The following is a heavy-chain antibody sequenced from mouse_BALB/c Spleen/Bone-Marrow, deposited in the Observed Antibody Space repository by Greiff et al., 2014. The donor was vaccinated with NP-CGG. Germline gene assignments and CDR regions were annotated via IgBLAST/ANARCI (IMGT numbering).Heavy chain of an antibody. D-gene: IGHD6-1*01. CDR3: PRERNSADS. V-gene: IGHV1-80*01. CDR2: IYPGDGDT. J-gene: IGHJ2*02. Sequence: QFQLHQSDAELARPGSSGMISCKASSYALRDYWMKWVKLRTGQGLERIGQIYPGDGDTTYNGKFKGKATLTAKEAVSTAYRQHSRLTYEYPAVYCCPRERNSADSWGQGSSLSVHS. CDR1: SYALRDYW.